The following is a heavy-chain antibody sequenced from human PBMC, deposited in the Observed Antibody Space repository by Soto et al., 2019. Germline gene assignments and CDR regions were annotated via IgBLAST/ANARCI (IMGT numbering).Heavy chain of an antibody. V-gene: IGHV4-59*08. CDR3: ASLMAAAAIPEGAFDI. CDR2: IYYSGST. J-gene: IGHJ3*02. CDR1: GCSISSYY. Sequence: PETLSLTCIDTGCSISSYYWSWIRLPPGKGLEWIVYIYYSGSTNYNPSLKSRVTISVDTSKNQFSLKLSSVTAADTAVYYCASLMAAAAIPEGAFDIWGQGTMVTVSS. D-gene: IGHD2-2*02.